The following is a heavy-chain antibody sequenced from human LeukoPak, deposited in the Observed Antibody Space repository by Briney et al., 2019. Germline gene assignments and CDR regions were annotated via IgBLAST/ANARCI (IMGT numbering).Heavy chain of an antibody. Sequence: GGSLRLSCAASGFTFSSYWMSWVRQAPGKGLEWVANIKQDGSEKYYVDSVKGRFTISRDNAKNSLYLQMNSLRAEDTAVYYCAACGDIVATSVWGKGTTVTVSS. CDR1: GFTFSSYW. J-gene: IGHJ6*04. CDR2: IKQDGSEK. D-gene: IGHD5-12*01. V-gene: IGHV3-7*01. CDR3: AACGDIVATSV.